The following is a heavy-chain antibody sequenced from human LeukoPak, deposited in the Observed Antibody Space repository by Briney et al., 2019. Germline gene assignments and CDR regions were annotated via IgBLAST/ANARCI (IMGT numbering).Heavy chain of an antibody. CDR1: GYTFTGYY. CDR3: ARRVVGATTSFDY. D-gene: IGHD1-26*01. Sequence: GASVKVSCKASGYTFTGYYMHWVRQAPGQGLEWMGRINPNSGGTNYAQKFQGRVTMTRDTSISTAYMELSRLRSDDTAVYYCARRVVGATTSFDYWGQGTLVTVSS. J-gene: IGHJ4*02. CDR2: INPNSGGT. V-gene: IGHV1-2*06.